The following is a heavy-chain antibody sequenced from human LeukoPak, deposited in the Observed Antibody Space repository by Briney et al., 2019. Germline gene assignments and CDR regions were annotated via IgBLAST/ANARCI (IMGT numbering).Heavy chain of an antibody. V-gene: IGHV4-4*08. Sequence: SETLSLTCTVSGDSNSNYYWRWIRQPPGKGLDWIGYIYSGGGTNYNPSLRGRVTISVDTSKNQFSLKLSSVTAADTAVYYFARVTATYDWFDPWGQGTLVSVSS. CDR3: ARVTATYDWFDP. J-gene: IGHJ5*02. D-gene: IGHD2-21*02. CDR1: GDSNSNYY. CDR2: IYSGGGT.